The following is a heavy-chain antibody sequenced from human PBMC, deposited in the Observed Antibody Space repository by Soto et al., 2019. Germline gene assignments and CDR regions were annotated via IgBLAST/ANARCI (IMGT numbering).Heavy chain of an antibody. CDR2: IDPSDSYT. CDR1: GYSFTSYW. D-gene: IGHD4-4*01. CDR3: ARQPYSNSQYYYYYGMDV. Sequence: GESLKISCKGSGYSFTSYWISWVRQMPGKGLEWMGRIDPSDSYTNYSPSFQGHVTISADKSISTAYLQWSSLKASDTAMYYCARQPYSNSQYYYYYGMDVLGHGTTVIVSS. V-gene: IGHV5-10-1*01. J-gene: IGHJ6*02.